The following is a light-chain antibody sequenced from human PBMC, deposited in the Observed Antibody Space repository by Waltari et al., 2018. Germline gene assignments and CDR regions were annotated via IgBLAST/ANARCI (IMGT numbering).Light chain of an antibody. Sequence: SYVLTQPASVSVAPGKTARITCEGNNIGGKTVHWYQLRPGQAPVLVVHDDSDRPSGIPERFSGSNSGNTATLTISGVEVGDEGDYYCQVWEGSSDHYVLGTGTAVSV. CDR2: DDS. CDR3: QVWEGSSDHYV. J-gene: IGLJ1*01. V-gene: IGLV3-21*03. CDR1: NIGGKT.